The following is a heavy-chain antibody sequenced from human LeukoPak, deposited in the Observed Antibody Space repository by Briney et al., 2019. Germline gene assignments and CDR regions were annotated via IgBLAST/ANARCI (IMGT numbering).Heavy chain of an antibody. CDR3: AKELYSSGWSPPDY. Sequence: PGGSLRLSCAASGFTFSSYAMSWVRQAPGKGLEWVSAISGSGGSTYYADSVKGRFAISRDNSKNTLYLQMNSLRAEDTALYYCAKELYSSGWSPPDYWGQGTLVTVSS. D-gene: IGHD6-19*01. V-gene: IGHV3-23*01. CDR2: ISGSGGST. CDR1: GFTFSSYA. J-gene: IGHJ4*02.